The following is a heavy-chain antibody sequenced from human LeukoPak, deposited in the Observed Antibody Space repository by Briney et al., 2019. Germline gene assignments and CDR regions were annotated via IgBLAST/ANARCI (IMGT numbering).Heavy chain of an antibody. CDR3: ARILGYSYGQAEY. CDR2: IYYSGST. V-gene: IGHV4-31*11. D-gene: IGHD5-18*01. CDR1: GGSISSGKYY. Sequence: PSETLSLTCAVSGGSISSGKYYWSWIRQHPGKGLEWIGFIYYSGSTYYNPSLKSRVTISVDTSKNQFSLRLSSVTAADTAVYYCARILGYSYGQAEYWGQGTLVTVSS. J-gene: IGHJ4*02.